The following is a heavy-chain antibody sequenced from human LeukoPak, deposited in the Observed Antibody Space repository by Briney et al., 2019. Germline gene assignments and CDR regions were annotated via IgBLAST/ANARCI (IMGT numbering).Heavy chain of an antibody. Sequence: GGSLRLSCAASGFTFSRFWMHWVRQAPGKGLVWVSRIKTDGSFTSYADSVKGRFTISRDNAKNTLYLQMNSLRAEDTALYYCAKDGIRPYSSSWLNWYFDLWGRGTLVTVSS. CDR1: GFTFSRFW. V-gene: IGHV3-74*01. D-gene: IGHD6-13*01. CDR2: IKTDGSFT. J-gene: IGHJ2*01. CDR3: AKDGIRPYSSSWLNWYFDL.